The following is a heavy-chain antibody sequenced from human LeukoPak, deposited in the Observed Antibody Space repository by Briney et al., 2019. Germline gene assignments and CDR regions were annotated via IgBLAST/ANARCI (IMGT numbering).Heavy chain of an antibody. CDR1: GYTFTSYD. CDR3: ARGLVGATLYYYYGMDV. V-gene: IGHV1-8*02. D-gene: IGHD1-26*01. Sequence: ASVKVSCKASGYTFTSYDINWVRQATGQGLEWMGWMNPNSGNTDYAQKFQGRVTMTRNTSISTAYMELSSLRSGDTAVYYCARGLVGATLYYYYGMDVWAKGPRSPPP. J-gene: IGHJ6*02. CDR2: MNPNSGNT.